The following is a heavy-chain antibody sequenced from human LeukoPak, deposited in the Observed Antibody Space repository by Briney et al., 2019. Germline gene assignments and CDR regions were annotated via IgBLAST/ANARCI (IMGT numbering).Heavy chain of an antibody. CDR3: ARFVRYFDWLPDY. CDR2: LTGSGGST. CDR1: GFTFSSYA. Sequence: PGGSLRLSCAASGFTFSSYAMTWVRQAPGKGLEWVSSLTGSGGSTYYADSVKGRFTISRDNSKNTLYLQMNSLRAEDTAVYYCARFVRYFDWLPDYWGQGTLVTVSS. J-gene: IGHJ4*02. V-gene: IGHV3-23*01. D-gene: IGHD3-9*01.